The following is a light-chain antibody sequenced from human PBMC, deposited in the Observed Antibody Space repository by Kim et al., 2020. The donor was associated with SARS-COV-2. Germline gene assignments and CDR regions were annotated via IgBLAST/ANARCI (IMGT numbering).Light chain of an antibody. CDR3: QQYDSSPWT. J-gene: IGKJ1*01. V-gene: IGKV3-20*01. CDR2: GAS. Sequence: SPGERATLSCRARHRVSSSYLAWYQQKPGQPPKLLIYGASSRATGIPDRFSGSGSGTDFTLTISRLEPEDFAVYYCQQYDSSPWTFGQGTKVDIK. CDR1: HRVSSSY.